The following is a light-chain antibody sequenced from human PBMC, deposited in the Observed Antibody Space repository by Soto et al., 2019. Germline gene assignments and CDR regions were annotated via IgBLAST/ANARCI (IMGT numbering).Light chain of an antibody. J-gene: IGKJ5*01. V-gene: IGKV3-11*01. Sequence: EIVLTQSPATLSLSPGERATLSCRASQGVSSSLAWYQQKPGQTPRLLIYDASNRATGIPARFSGSGSGTDFTLTISSLEPEDFAVYYCQQRSNWQITFGQGTRLEIK. CDR3: QQRSNWQIT. CDR1: QGVSSS. CDR2: DAS.